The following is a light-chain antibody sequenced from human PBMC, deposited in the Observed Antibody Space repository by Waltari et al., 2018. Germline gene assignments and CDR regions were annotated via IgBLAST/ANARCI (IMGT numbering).Light chain of an antibody. CDR2: EVS. J-gene: IGLJ1*01. CDR3: CSYAGSSTSV. Sequence: QSALTQPASVSGSPGQSITIPCTGTSSDVGSYNLVSWYQQHPGKAPKLMIYEVSKRPSGVSNRVSGSKSGNTASLTISGLQAEDGADYYCCSYAGSSTSVFGTGTKVTVL. CDR1: SSDVGSYNL. V-gene: IGLV2-23*02.